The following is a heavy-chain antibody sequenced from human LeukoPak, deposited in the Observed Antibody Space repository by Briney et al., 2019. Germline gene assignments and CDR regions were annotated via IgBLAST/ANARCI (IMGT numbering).Heavy chain of an antibody. Sequence: GASVKVSCKASGYTFTSYDINWVRQATGQGLEWMGWMNPNSGNTGYAQKFQGRVTITRNTSINTAYMELSSLRSEDTAVYYCARGRIAARTRGKYYYYYMDVWGKGTTVTVSS. V-gene: IGHV1-8*03. J-gene: IGHJ6*03. CDR1: GYTFTSYD. CDR2: MNPNSGNT. CDR3: ARGRIAARTRGKYYYYYMDV. D-gene: IGHD6-6*01.